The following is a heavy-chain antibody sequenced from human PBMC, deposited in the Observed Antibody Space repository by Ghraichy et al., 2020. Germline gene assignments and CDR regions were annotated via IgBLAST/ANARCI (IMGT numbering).Heavy chain of an antibody. CDR3: ARQFPSSITMVRGDFDY. V-gene: IGHV4-4*09. CDR1: GGSISSYY. J-gene: IGHJ4*02. D-gene: IGHD3-10*01. Sequence: SETLSLTCTVSGGSISSYYWSWIRQPPGKGLEWIGYIYTSGSTNYNPSLKSRVTISVDTSKNQFSLKLSSVTAADTAVYYCARQFPSSITMVRGDFDYWGQGTLVTVSS. CDR2: IYTSGST.